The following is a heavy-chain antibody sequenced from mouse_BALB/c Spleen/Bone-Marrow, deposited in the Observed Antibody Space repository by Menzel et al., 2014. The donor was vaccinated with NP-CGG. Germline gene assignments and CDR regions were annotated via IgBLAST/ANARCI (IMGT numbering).Heavy chain of an antibody. CDR1: GYTFTSYW. V-gene: IGHV1S81*02. D-gene: IGHD1-1*02. J-gene: IGHJ4*01. CDR3: ARGGGSYYAMDY. Sequence: QVQLKQSGAELVKPGASVKLSCKASGYTFTSYWMHWVKQRPGQGLEWIGEINPSNGRTIYNEKFKSKATLTVDKSSSTAYMQLSSLTSEDSAVYYCARGGGSYYAMDYWGQGTSVTVSS. CDR2: INPSNGRT.